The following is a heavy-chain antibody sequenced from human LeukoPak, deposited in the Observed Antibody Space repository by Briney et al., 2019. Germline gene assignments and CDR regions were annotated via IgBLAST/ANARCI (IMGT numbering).Heavy chain of an antibody. D-gene: IGHD6-19*01. CDR2: ISASGGGT. CDR3: AKEQNIAVAGTVNY. CDR1: GFTFNSYA. V-gene: IGHV3-23*01. J-gene: IGHJ4*02. Sequence: GGSLRLSCAASGFTFNSYAMNWVRQAPGKGLEWVSAISASGGGTYYADSVKGRFTISRDNSKNTLYLQMNSLRAEDTAVYYCAKEQNIAVAGTVNYWGQGTLVTVSS.